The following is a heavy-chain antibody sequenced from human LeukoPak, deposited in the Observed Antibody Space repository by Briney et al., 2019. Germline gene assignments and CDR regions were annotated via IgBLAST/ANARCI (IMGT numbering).Heavy chain of an antibody. Sequence: PSETLSLTCAVSGGSISSSNWWSWVRQPPGKGLEWSGEIYHSGSTNYNPSLKSRVTISVDKSKNQFSLKLSSVTAADTAVYYCARVATMIVVYAFDIWGQGTMVTVSS. CDR2: IYHSGST. D-gene: IGHD3-22*01. CDR1: GGSISSSNW. V-gene: IGHV4-4*02. CDR3: ARVATMIVVYAFDI. J-gene: IGHJ3*02.